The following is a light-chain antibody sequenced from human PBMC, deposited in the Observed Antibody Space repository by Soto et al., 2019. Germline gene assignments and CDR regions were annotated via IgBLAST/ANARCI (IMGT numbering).Light chain of an antibody. J-gene: IGLJ3*02. CDR1: TSNLGAGYD. CDR2: GNR. CDR3: QAYDYLLPASV. Sequence: QSVLTQPPSVSGAPGQRVTLSCTGNTSNLGAGYDVHWYQQLPGAAPKLVIFGNRNRPSGVPERFSGSKSGTSASLAITGLQAEDEADYYGQAYDYLLPASVFGGGTKLTVL. V-gene: IGLV1-40*01.